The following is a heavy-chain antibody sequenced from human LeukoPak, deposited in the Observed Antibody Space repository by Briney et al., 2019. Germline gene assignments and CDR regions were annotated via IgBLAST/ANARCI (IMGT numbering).Heavy chain of an antibody. V-gene: IGHV4-4*07. J-gene: IGHJ3*02. Sequence: PSETLSLTXTVSGGSISSYYWSWIRQPAGKGLEWIGCIYTSGSTNYNPSLKSRVTMSVDTSKNQFSLKLSSVTAADTAVYYCARDYIVAPGDRDAFDIWGQGTMVTVSS. D-gene: IGHD2-21*01. CDR1: GGSISSYY. CDR3: ARDYIVAPGDRDAFDI. CDR2: IYTSGST.